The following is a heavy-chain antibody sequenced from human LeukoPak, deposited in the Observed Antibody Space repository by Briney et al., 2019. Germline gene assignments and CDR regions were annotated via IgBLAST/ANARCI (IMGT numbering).Heavy chain of an antibody. D-gene: IGHD1-26*01. Sequence: SQTLSLTCTVSGGSINSDSYQWSWIRQPAGEGMEWIGRSYTSGSTNYNPSLTNRAAISVDTSKNQFSLKLTSVTAADTAVYYCARGRGGTYYWYDPWGQGTLVTVSS. CDR1: GGSINSDSYQ. CDR2: SYTSGST. J-gene: IGHJ5*02. V-gene: IGHV4-61*02. CDR3: ARGRGGTYYWYDP.